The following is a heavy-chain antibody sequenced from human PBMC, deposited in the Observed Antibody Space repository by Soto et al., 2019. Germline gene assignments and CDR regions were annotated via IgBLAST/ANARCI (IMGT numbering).Heavy chain of an antibody. Sequence: QVQLVQSGAEVRKPGSSVKVSCRASGDTFKNYAISWVRQAPGQGLEWMGGIIPIFGKTDYAQTFHGRVTINGDESTYTAHMELRGLRSDDTALYYCATSAYNYGPFDYWGRGLLVTVSS. D-gene: IGHD2-21*01. CDR1: GDTFKNYA. CDR2: IIPIFGKT. V-gene: IGHV1-69*01. CDR3: ATSAYNYGPFDY. J-gene: IGHJ4*01.